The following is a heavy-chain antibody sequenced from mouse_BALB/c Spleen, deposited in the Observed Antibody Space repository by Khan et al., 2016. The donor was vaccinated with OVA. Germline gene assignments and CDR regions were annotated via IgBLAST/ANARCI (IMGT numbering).Heavy chain of an antibody. V-gene: IGHV1S137*01. J-gene: IGHJ3*01. CDR3: AREGGNYGALAY. CDR2: ISTYSGNT. Sequence: QVQLQQSGPELVRPGVSVKISCKGSGYTFTDYAMHWVKQSHAKSLEWIGLISTYSGNTNYNQKFKGKATMTVDKSSTTAYMELARLTSEDSAIYYCAREGGNYGALAYWGQGTLVTVSA. D-gene: IGHD2-1*01. CDR1: GYTFTDYA.